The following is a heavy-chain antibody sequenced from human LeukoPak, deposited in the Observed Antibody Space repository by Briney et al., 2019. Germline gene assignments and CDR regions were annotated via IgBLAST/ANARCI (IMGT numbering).Heavy chain of an antibody. Sequence: GGSPRLSCAVSGITLSNYGMSWVRQAPGKGLEWVSGISGSGGNTYYADSVKGRFTISRDNAKNSLYLQMNSLRAEDTALYYCAKGADSSFYYYYGMDVWGQGTTVTVSS. CDR1: GITLSNYG. J-gene: IGHJ6*02. CDR2: ISGSGGNT. CDR3: AKGADSSFYYYYGMDV. V-gene: IGHV3-23*01. D-gene: IGHD6-6*01.